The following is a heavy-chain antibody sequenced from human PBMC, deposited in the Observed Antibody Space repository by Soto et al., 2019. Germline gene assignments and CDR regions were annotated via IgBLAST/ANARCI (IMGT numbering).Heavy chain of an antibody. D-gene: IGHD4-17*01. CDR1: GGSVSSGSYY. CDR2: IYYSGST. CDR3: ARVMGGTTVTTLGDYYYGMDV. J-gene: IGHJ6*02. V-gene: IGHV4-61*01. Sequence: SPTLSLTCTVSGGSVSSGSYYWSWIRQPPGKGLEWIGYIYYSGSTNYNPSLKSRVTISVDTSKNQFSLKLSSVTAADTAVYYCARVMGGTTVTTLGDYYYGMDVWGQGTTVTVSS.